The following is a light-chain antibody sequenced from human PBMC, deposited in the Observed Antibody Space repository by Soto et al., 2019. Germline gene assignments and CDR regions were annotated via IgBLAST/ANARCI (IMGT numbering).Light chain of an antibody. V-gene: IGKV1-39*01. CDR1: QSISDY. J-gene: IGKJ2*01. Sequence: DIQMTQSPSSLSASVGDRVTITCRASQSISDYLNWYQQKVGKAPKLLIYAASTLQSGVPSRFSGSGSGTDFTLTISSLQPEDFATYYCQQTYTTPQTFGPGTKLEI. CDR3: QQTYTTPQT. CDR2: AAS.